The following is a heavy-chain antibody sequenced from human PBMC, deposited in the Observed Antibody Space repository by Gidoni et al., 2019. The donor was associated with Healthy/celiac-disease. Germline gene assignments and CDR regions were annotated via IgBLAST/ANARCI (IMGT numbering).Heavy chain of an antibody. J-gene: IGHJ3*02. CDR1: GYTFTGSY. CDR2: INPNSGGT. CDR3: ARGAGYYYDSSGYYYGDAFDI. V-gene: IGHV1-2*04. D-gene: IGHD3-22*01. Sequence: QVQLVQSGAEGKKPGASVKVSFKASGYTFTGSYQHSGRQAPGQGLEWMGWINPNSGGTNYAQKFQGWVTMTRDTSISTAYMELSRLRSDDTAVYYCARGAGYYYDSSGYYYGDAFDIWGQGTMVTVSS.